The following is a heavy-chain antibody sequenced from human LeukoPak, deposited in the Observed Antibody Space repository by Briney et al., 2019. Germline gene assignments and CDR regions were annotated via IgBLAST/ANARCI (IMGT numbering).Heavy chain of an antibody. J-gene: IGHJ4*02. D-gene: IGHD1-26*01. Sequence: PGGSLRLSCAASGFIFSNSWMSWVRQTPGKELEWVANIRQDGIETDYMDSVKGRFIISRDNARNSLYLQMNSLRAEDTAVYYCARLYSGSYSFDYWGLGTLVTVSS. CDR1: GFIFSNSW. V-gene: IGHV3-7*01. CDR2: IRQDGIET. CDR3: ARLYSGSYSFDY.